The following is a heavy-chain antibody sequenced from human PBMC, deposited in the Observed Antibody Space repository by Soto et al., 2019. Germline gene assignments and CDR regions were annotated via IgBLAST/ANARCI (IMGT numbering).Heavy chain of an antibody. Sequence: QVQLVQSGAEVKKPGASVKVSCKASGYTFTNYGISWVRQAPGQGLEWMGWISAYNGNTDYAQKLQGRVTITTDTSTSTAYMELRSLRSDDTAVYYCARVGAYCVSPRCQDYWGQGTLVTVSS. J-gene: IGHJ4*02. CDR2: ISAYNGNT. CDR3: ARVGAYCVSPRCQDY. CDR1: GYTFTNYG. V-gene: IGHV1-18*01. D-gene: IGHD2-21*01.